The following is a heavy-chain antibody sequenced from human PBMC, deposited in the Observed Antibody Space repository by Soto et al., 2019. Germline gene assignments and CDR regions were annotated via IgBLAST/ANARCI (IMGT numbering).Heavy chain of an antibody. CDR1: GGKCGGYG. J-gene: IGHJ4*02. D-gene: IGHD1-1*01. CDR2: INHSGST. CDR3: TRGPRSTSTGTGAF. Sequence: VEGGKCGGYGWSRIRQHPGKGLAWIGEINHSGSTNYNPSLKSRVTRSVDTSKNQFSLKLSSVTAADTAVYYCTRGPRSTSTGTGAFWGQGTLVSVYS. V-gene: IGHV4-34*01.